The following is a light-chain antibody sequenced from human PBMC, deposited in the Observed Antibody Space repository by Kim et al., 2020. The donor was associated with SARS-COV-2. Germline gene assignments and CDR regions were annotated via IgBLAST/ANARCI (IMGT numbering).Light chain of an antibody. Sequence: DVVMTQSPLSLPVTLGQPASISCRSSQSLVHSDGNTYLNWFQQRPGKSPRRLIYKVSNRDSGVPDRFSGSGSGTDFTLKISRVEAEDVGVYYCMQGTHWFTFGQGTKVEIK. CDR3: MQGTHWFT. J-gene: IGKJ1*01. CDR2: KVS. CDR1: QSLVHSDGNTY. V-gene: IGKV2-30*02.